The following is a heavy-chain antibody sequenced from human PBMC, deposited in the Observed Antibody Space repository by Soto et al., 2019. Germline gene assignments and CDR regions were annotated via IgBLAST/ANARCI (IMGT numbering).Heavy chain of an antibody. D-gene: IGHD3-3*01. J-gene: IGHJ5*02. CDR2: FDPEDGET. CDR1: GYTLTELC. CDR3: ATGLTRSGPNGFDP. V-gene: IGHV1-24*01. Sequence: ASVKVSCKVSGYTLTELCMHWVRQAPGKGLEWMGGFDPEDGETIYAQKFQGRVTMTEDTSTDTAYMELSNLRSEDTAVYYCATGLTRSGPNGFDPWGQGTLVTVSS.